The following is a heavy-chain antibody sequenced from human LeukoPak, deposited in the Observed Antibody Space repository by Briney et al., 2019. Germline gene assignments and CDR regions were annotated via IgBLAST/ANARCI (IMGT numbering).Heavy chain of an antibody. CDR2: IIPIFGTA. Sequence: SVKVSCKASGGTFSSYAISWVRQAPGQGLEWMGGIIPIFGTANYAQKFQGRVTITADESTSTAYMELSSLRSEDTAVYYCARDPPYYDFWSGIGMWGQGTLVTVSS. CDR3: ARDPPYYDFWSGIGM. J-gene: IGHJ4*02. D-gene: IGHD3-3*01. V-gene: IGHV1-69*13. CDR1: GGTFSSYA.